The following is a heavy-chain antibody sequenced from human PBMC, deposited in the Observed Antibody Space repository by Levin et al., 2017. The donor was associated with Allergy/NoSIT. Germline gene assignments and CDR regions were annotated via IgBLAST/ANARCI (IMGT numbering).Heavy chain of an antibody. CDR2: ISSSGSTI. V-gene: IGHV3-48*03. CDR3: AREEGYYPRYGMDV. D-gene: IGHD3-3*01. CDR1: GFTFSSYE. Sequence: GESLKISCAASGFTFSSYEMNWVRQAPGKGLEWVSYISSSGSTIYYADSVKGRFTISRDNAKNSLYLQMNSLRAEDTAVYYCAREEGYYPRYGMDVWGQGTTVTVSS. J-gene: IGHJ6*02.